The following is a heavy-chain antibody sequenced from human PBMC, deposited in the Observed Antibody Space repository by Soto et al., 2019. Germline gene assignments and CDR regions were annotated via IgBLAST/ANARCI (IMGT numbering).Heavy chain of an antibody. CDR1: GFTFSSYA. CDR2: ISGSGGST. Sequence: EVQLLESGGGLVQPGGSLRLSCAASGFTFSSYAMSWVRQAPGKGLEWVSAISGSGGSTYYADSGKGRFTISRDNSKNTLYLQRNSLRADDTAIYYCAKDCENGGYSGYAEQCGIDCWGQGTLVTVSA. V-gene: IGHV3-23*01. D-gene: IGHD5-12*01. CDR3: AKDCENGGYSGYAEQCGIDC. J-gene: IGHJ4*02.